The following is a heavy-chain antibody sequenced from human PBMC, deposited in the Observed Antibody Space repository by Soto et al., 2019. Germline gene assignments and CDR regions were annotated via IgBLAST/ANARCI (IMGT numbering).Heavy chain of an antibody. CDR2: INHSGST. D-gene: IGHD3-3*01. V-gene: IGHV4-34*01. CDR1: GGSFSGYY. CDR3: ARVSDFLSGYDPASHWFDL. J-gene: IGHJ5*02. Sequence: SEALSLTCAVYGGSFSGYYWSLIRQPPGKGLEWIGEINHSGSTNYNPPLKRRVTISVDTSKHQFSVKLSSVTAADNALYLCARVSDFLSGYDPASHWFDLWGQGTLDTVSS.